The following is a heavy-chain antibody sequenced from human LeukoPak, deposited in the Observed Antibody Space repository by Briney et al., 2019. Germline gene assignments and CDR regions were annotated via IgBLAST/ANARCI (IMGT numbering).Heavy chain of an antibody. Sequence: GGSLRLSCAASGFTFRSYEMNWVRQAPGKGLEWVSAISGSGGSTYYADSVKGRFTISRDNSKNTLYLQMNSLRAEDTAVYYCAKLYSSGWYFPVFDYWGQGTLVTVSS. CDR2: ISGSGGST. CDR3: AKLYSSGWYFPVFDY. CDR1: GFTFRSYE. D-gene: IGHD6-19*01. J-gene: IGHJ4*02. V-gene: IGHV3-23*01.